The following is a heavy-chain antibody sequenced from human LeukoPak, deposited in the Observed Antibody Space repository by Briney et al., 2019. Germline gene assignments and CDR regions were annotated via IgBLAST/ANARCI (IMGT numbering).Heavy chain of an antibody. CDR3: ARDPNSSAWDPFYYYGMDV. Sequence: GGSLRLSCAASGFTFSSYSMNWVRQAPGKGLEWVSFISGTTSYIYYADSVKGRFTISRDNAKNSLSLQMNSLRAEDTAVYYCARDPNSSAWDPFYYYGMDVWGQGTTVTVSS. CDR2: ISGTTSYI. V-gene: IGHV3-21*04. CDR1: GFTFSSYS. D-gene: IGHD6-19*01. J-gene: IGHJ6*02.